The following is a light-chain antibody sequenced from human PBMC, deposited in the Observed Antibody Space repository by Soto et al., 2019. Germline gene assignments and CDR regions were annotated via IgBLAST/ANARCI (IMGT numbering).Light chain of an antibody. J-gene: IGKJ5*01. CDR3: QQRSDSIT. Sequence: IVMTQSPATLSVSPGERATLSCRASHRVSSYLAWYQQKPGQAPRLLIYDASTRAPGIPARFSGRGSGADFTLTISSLEPEDFAVYYCQQRSDSITFGQGTRLEIK. CDR1: HRVSSY. CDR2: DAS. V-gene: IGKV3-11*01.